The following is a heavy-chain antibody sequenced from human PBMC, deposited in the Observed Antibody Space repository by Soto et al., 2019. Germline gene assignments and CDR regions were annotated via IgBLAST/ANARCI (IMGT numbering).Heavy chain of an antibody. V-gene: IGHV1-2*06. CDR1: GYTFTKYY. J-gene: IGHJ4*02. D-gene: IGHD2-21*02. CDR3: ARQLAYCGGDCYTEPIDY. CDR2: INPNTGGT. Sequence: ASVKVSCKASGYTFTKYYVLWVRQAPGQGLEWVGRINPNTGGTNYAQKFQDRVTMTRDTSITTAYMELSRLRSDDTAVYYCARQLAYCGGDCYTEPIDYWGQGTQVTVS.